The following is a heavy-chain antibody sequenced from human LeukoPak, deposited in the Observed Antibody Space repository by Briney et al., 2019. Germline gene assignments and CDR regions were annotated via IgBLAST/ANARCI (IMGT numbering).Heavy chain of an antibody. J-gene: IGHJ4*02. V-gene: IGHV3-30-3*01. D-gene: IGHD1-26*01. Sequence: GGSLRLSCAASGFTFSNYAMHWVRQAPGKGLEWVAVVSYDGSNKYYADSVKGRFTISRDNSKTALYLQMNSLRAEDAAVYYCATIGDRRSGELYRIDYWGQRTLVTVSS. CDR2: VSYDGSNK. CDR1: GFTFSNYA. CDR3: ATIGDRRSGELYRIDY.